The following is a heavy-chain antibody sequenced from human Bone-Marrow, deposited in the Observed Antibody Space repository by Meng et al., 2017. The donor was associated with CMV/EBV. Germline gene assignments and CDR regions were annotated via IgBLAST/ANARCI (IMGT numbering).Heavy chain of an antibody. CDR3: AKAASYLGYFDY. CDR2: ISWNSGSI. V-gene: IGHV3-9*01. Sequence: SLKISCAASGFTFDDYAMHWVRQAPGKGLEWVSGISWNSGSIGYADSVKGRFTISRDNAKNSLYLQMNSLRAEDTALYYCAKAASYLGYFDYWGQGTLVTVSS. CDR1: GFTFDDYA. J-gene: IGHJ4*02.